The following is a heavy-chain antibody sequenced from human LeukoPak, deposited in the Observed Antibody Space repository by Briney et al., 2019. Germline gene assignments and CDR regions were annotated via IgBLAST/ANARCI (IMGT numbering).Heavy chain of an antibody. CDR1: GFTFTTYW. V-gene: IGHV3-74*01. CDR2: INSDGSIT. CDR3: AKEVGGSGSF. J-gene: IGHJ4*02. D-gene: IGHD3-10*01. Sequence: GGSLRLSCAASGFTFTTYWMHWVRHAPGKGLVWVSHINSDGSITSYADSVKGRFTISRDNAKNTLYLQMNSLRAEDTAVYYCAKEVGGSGSFWGQGTLVTVSS.